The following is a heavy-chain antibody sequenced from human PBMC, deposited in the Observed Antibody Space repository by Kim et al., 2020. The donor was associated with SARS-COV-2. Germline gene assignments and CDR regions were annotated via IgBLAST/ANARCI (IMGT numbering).Heavy chain of an antibody. V-gene: IGHV1-69*13. CDR2: IIPIFGTA. Sequence: SVKVSCKASGGTFSSYAISWVRQAPGQGLEWMGGIIPIFGTANYAQKFQGRVTITADESTSTAYMELSSLRSEDTAVYYCARGGLRYFDWHINWFDPWGQGTLVTVSS. CDR1: GGTFSSYA. D-gene: IGHD3-9*01. J-gene: IGHJ5*02. CDR3: ARGGLRYFDWHINWFDP.